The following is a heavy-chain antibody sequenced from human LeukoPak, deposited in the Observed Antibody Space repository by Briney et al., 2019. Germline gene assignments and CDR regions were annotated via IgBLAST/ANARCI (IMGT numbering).Heavy chain of an antibody. Sequence: GGSLRLSCGASGFTFSSYWMHWVRQAPGKGLVWVSRINGDGSSTSYADSVKGRFTISRDNAKNTLYLQMNSLRAEDTAVYYCARDRGYVMDVWGQGTTVTVSS. J-gene: IGHJ6*02. CDR3: ARDRGYVMDV. D-gene: IGHD5-24*01. CDR1: GFTFSSYW. V-gene: IGHV3-74*01. CDR2: INGDGSST.